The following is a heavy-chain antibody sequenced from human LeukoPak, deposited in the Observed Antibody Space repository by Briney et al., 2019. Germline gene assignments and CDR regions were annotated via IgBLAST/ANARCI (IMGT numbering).Heavy chain of an antibody. CDR1: GFTFSSYA. V-gene: IGHV3-23*01. CDR3: AKEYDFWSGYLDY. J-gene: IGHJ4*02. CDR2: ISGSGGST. Sequence: QSGGSLRLSCAASGFTFSSYAMSWVRQAPGKGLEWVSAISGSGGSTYYADSVKDRFTISRDNSKNTLYLQMNSLRAEDTAVYYCAKEYDFWSGYLDYWGQGTLVTVSS. D-gene: IGHD3-3*01.